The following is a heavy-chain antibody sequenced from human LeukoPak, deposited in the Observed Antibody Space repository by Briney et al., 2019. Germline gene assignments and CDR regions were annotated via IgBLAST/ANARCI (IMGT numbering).Heavy chain of an antibody. CDR1: GFTFSSYS. CDR3: ATDYGGSYCYPNAFDY. V-gene: IGHV3-21*01. J-gene: IGHJ4*02. D-gene: IGHD1-26*01. CDR2: ISSSSSYI. Sequence: PGGSLRLSCAASGFTFSSYSMNWVRQAPGKGLEWVSSISSSSSYIYYADSVKGRFTISRDNAKNSLYLQMNSLRAEDTAVYYCATDYGGSYCYPNAFDYWGQGTLVTVSS.